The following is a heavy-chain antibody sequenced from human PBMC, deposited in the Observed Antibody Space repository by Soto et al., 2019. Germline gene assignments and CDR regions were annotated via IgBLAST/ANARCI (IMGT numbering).Heavy chain of an antibody. V-gene: IGHV1-69*01. CDR2: IIPIFGTA. CDR1: GGTFSSYA. J-gene: IGHJ4*02. Sequence: QVQLVQSGAEVKKPGSSVKVSCKASGGTFSSYAISWVRQAPGQGLEWMGGIIPIFGTANYAQKFQGRVTSTADESTSTAYMELSSLRSEDTAVYYCVRSTTYYDFWSGYYTGFDYWGQGTLVTVSS. CDR3: VRSTTYYDFWSGYYTGFDY. D-gene: IGHD3-3*01.